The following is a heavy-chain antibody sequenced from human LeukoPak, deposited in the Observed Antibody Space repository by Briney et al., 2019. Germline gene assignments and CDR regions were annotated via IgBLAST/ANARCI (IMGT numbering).Heavy chain of an antibody. J-gene: IGHJ6*04. CDR1: GFTFSSYE. CDR2: ISSSGSTI. Sequence: GGSLRLSCAASGFTFSSYEMNWVRQAPGRGLEGVSYISSSGSTIYYADSVKGTFTISRDNATNSLYLQMNSLSAEDTAVYYCAELGITMIGGVWGKGTTVTISS. CDR3: AELGITMIGGV. D-gene: IGHD3-10*02. V-gene: IGHV3-48*03.